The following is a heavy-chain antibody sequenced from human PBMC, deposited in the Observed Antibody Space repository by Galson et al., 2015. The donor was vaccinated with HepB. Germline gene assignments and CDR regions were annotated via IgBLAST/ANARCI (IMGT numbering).Heavy chain of an antibody. V-gene: IGHV3-33*01. CDR1: GFPFSEYG. D-gene: IGHD3-22*01. CDR3: ARDYADHVRRPLKGFYYSGMDV. J-gene: IGHJ6*02. CDR2: VWYDGNRK. Sequence: SLRLSCAASGFPFSEYGMHWVRQSPGKGLEWVAVVWYDGNRKYYGDSVKGRFTISRDNSKNTVYLEMNSVRAEDTALYYCARDYADHVRRPLKGFYYSGMDVWGQGTTVVVSS.